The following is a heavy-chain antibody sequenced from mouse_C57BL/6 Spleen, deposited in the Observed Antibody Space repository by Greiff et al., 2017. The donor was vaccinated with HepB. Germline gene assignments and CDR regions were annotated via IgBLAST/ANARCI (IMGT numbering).Heavy chain of an antibody. CDR1: GYTFTSYG. Sequence: QVQLQQSGAELARPGASVKLSCKASGYTFTSYGISWVKQRTGQGLEWIGEIYPRSGNTYYNEKFKGKATLTADKSSSTAYMELRSLTSEDSAVYFCARGDMFYGNHSYWYFDVWGTGTTVTVSS. CDR3: ARGDMFYGNHSYWYFDV. V-gene: IGHV1-81*01. CDR2: IYPRSGNT. J-gene: IGHJ1*03. D-gene: IGHD2-1*01.